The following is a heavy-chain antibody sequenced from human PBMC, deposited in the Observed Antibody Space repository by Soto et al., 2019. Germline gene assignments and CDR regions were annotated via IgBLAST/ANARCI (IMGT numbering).Heavy chain of an antibody. J-gene: IGHJ2*01. CDR1: GGTFSSYA. Sequence: QVQLVQSGAEVKKPGSSVKVSCKVSGGTFSSYAISWVRQAPGQGLEWMGQIIPLFGTSKYAQKFQGRVTITADKSKSTAYMEVSSLKSEDTAFYYCARLYSGSPYWYFDLWGRGTLVTVSS. D-gene: IGHD1-26*01. CDR3: ARLYSGSPYWYFDL. CDR2: IIPLFGTS. V-gene: IGHV1-69*06.